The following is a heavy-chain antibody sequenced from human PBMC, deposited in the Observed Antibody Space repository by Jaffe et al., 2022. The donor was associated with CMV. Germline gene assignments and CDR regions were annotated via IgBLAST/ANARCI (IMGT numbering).Heavy chain of an antibody. V-gene: IGHV3-9*01. CDR1: GFTFDDYA. CDR3: AKDPSYEYSSSSGFDY. Sequence: EVQLVESGGGLVQPGRSLRLSCAASGFTFDDYAMHWVRQAPGKGLEWVSGISWNSGSIGYADSVKGRFTISRDNAKNSLYLQMNSLRAEDTALYYCAKDPSYEYSSSSGFDYWGQGTLVTVSS. J-gene: IGHJ4*02. CDR2: ISWNSGSI. D-gene: IGHD6-6*01.